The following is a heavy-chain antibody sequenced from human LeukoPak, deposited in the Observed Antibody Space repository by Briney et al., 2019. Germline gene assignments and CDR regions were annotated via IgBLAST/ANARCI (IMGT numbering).Heavy chain of an antibody. V-gene: IGHV4-59*08. CDR3: ARHGAGGYAYYYYGMDV. CDR1: GGSISNYY. CDR2: IYYSGTT. J-gene: IGHJ6*02. Sequence: SETLSLTCTVSGGSISNYYWSWLRQPPGKALACIGYIYYSGTTNYSPFLRSRVTISVDTSKSQFSLKLTSVTAADTAVYYCARHGAGGYAYYYYGMDVWGLGATVTVSS. D-gene: IGHD2-2*01.